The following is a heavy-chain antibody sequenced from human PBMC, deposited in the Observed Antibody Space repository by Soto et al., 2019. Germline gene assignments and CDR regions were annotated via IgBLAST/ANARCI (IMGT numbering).Heavy chain of an antibody. Sequence: EASVKVSCKASGGTFSSYAISWVRQAPGQGLEWMGGIIPIFGTANYAQKFQGRVTITAGESTSTAYMELSSLRSEDTAVYYCARSEQQLVNKFYYYYGMDVWGQGTTVTVSS. J-gene: IGHJ6*02. CDR1: GGTFSSYA. V-gene: IGHV1-69*13. D-gene: IGHD6-13*01. CDR3: ARSEQQLVNKFYYYYGMDV. CDR2: IIPIFGTA.